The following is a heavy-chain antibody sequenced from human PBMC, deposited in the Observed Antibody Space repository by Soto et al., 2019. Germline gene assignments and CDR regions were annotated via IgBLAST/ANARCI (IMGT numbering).Heavy chain of an antibody. J-gene: IGHJ4*02. Sequence: PGGSLRLSCAASGFTFSSFAMNWVRQAPGKGLEWVSAISHSGTSTYYADSVKGRFTISRDNSKNTLYLQMNSLRAEDTAVYYCAKADYYYASGSYYNPDFWDQGTLVTVSS. V-gene: IGHV3-23*01. D-gene: IGHD3-10*01. CDR2: ISHSGTST. CDR1: GFTFSSFA. CDR3: AKADYYYASGSYYNPDF.